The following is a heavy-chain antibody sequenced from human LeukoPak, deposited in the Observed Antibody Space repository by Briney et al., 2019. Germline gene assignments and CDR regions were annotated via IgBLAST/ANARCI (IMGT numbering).Heavy chain of an antibody. Sequence: GASVKVSCKASGYTFTGYYMHWVRQAPGQGLEWMGWINPNSGGTNYAQKLQGRVTMTTDTSTSTAYMELRSLRSDDTAVYYCASRMHSGYADSGAFDIWGQGTMVTVSS. CDR3: ASRMHSGYADSGAFDI. CDR1: GYTFTGYY. D-gene: IGHD5-12*01. V-gene: IGHV1-2*02. J-gene: IGHJ3*02. CDR2: INPNSGGT.